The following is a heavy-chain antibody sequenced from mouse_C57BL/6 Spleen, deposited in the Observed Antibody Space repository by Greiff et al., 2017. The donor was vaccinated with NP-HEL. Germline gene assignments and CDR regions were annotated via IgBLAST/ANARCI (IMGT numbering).Heavy chain of an antibody. D-gene: IGHD1-1*01. V-gene: IGHV1-80*01. J-gene: IGHJ1*03. Sequence: QVQLKQSGAELVKPGASVKISCKASGYAFSSYWMNWVKQRPGKGLEWIGQIYPGDGDTNYNGKFKGKATLTADKSSSTAYMQLSSLTSEDSAVYFCARECGSSYWYFDVWGTGTTVTVSS. CDR2: IYPGDGDT. CDR1: GYAFSSYW. CDR3: ARECGSSYWYFDV.